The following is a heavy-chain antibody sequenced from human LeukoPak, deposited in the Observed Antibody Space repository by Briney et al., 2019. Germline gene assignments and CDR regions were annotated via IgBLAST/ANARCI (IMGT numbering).Heavy chain of an antibody. CDR3: ATTGYYYYYMDV. Sequence: GGSLRLSCAASGFTFSSYAMSWIRQAPGKGLEWVSYISSSGSTIYYADSVKGRFTISRDNAKNSLYLQMNSLRAEDTAVYYCATTGYYYYYMDVWGKGTTVTVSS. D-gene: IGHD4-17*01. V-gene: IGHV3-11*01. CDR2: ISSSGSTI. CDR1: GFTFSSYA. J-gene: IGHJ6*03.